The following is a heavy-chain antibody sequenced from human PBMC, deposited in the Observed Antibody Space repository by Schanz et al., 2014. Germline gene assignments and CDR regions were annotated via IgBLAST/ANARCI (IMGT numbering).Heavy chain of an antibody. CDR3: ATDNGRIPAANSFDY. D-gene: IGHD1-26*01. J-gene: IGHJ4*02. V-gene: IGHV1-18*01. CDR2: ISGYTGDT. Sequence: VQLVQSGAEVKKPGASVRVSCKVSGYAFTTYGISWVRQAPGQGPEWIGWISGYTGDTKYEQKFQHRVNMTTNSTTRTVYMELRSLRFDDTAVYFCATDNGRIPAANSFDYWGQGTRVTVSS. CDR1: GYAFTTYG.